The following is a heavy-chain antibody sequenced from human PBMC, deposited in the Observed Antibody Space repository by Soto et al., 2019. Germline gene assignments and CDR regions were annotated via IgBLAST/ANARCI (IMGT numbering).Heavy chain of an antibody. CDR1: GGTFSSYT. J-gene: IGHJ4*02. Sequence: QVQLVQSGAEVKKPGSSVKVSCKASGGTFSSYTISWVRQAPGQGLEWMGRIIPILGIANYAQKFQGRVTITGNNATRTPYGGLSSLRSGDTAVYYGARAPYDFWSGYAFDYWGQGPLVTAPS. CDR3: ARAPYDFWSGYAFDY. CDR2: IIPILGIA. D-gene: IGHD3-3*01. V-gene: IGHV1-69*02.